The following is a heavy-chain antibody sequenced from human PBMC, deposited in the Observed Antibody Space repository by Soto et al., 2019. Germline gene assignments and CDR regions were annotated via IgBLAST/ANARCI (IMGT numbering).Heavy chain of an antibody. CDR2: INPDGGST. J-gene: IGHJ6*02. CDR1: GYTFTSYY. D-gene: IGHD3-16*01. CDR3: AKARGGSANYAPHNSSVMPF. Sequence: QVQLVQSGAEVKKPGASVKVSCKASGYTFTSYYIHWVRQAPGQGLQWMGIINPDGGSTTYAQKFTARFTIPSDTPTTTVYMELSPPSPEDTAVYYCAKARGGSANYAPHNSSVMPFWAPGTTFTLSS. V-gene: IGHV1-46*01.